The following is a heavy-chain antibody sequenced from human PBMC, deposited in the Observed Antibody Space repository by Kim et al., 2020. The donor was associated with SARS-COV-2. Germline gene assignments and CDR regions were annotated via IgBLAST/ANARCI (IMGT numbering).Heavy chain of an antibody. CDR2: IDWDDDK. J-gene: IGHJ6*03. V-gene: IGHV2-70*11. Sequence: SGPTLVNPTQTLTLTCTFSGFSLSTRGMCVTWIRQPPGKALEWLARIDWDDDKYYNTSLKTRLTISKDTYKNQVVLTMTNMDPVDTATYYCARIRGIGTTGSQSNRYYMDVWGKGTTVTVSS. CDR1: GFSLSTRGMC. D-gene: IGHD1-7*01. CDR3: ARIRGIGTTGSQSNRYYMDV.